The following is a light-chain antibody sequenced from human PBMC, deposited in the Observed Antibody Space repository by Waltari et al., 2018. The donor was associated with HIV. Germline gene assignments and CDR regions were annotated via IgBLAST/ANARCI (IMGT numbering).Light chain of an antibody. J-gene: IGKJ2*01. V-gene: IGKV3-20*01. CDR1: QTVSENY. Sequence: VLTQSPGTLSFSPGEKVTLSCRASQTVSENYLAWYQHEAGQAPRLLIYGASSRATGTPDKFSGSGSGTDFTLTISRLEPADSAVYYCQQYGSLPRTFGQGTKLEIK. CDR2: GAS. CDR3: QQYGSLPRT.